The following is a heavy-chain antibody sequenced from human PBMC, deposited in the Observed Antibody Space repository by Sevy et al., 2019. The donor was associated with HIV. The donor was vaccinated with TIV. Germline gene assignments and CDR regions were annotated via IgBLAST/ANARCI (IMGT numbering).Heavy chain of an antibody. CDR3: STEGLYCSGGSCSSEGFDF. CDR2: IKSKTDGWTT. J-gene: IGHJ4*02. D-gene: IGHD2-15*01. CDR1: GFPFSNAW. V-gene: IGHV3-15*01. Sequence: GGSLRLSCAAFGFPFSNAWMNWVRQAPGKGLEWVGRIKSKTDGWTTDYAAPLKGRFTISRDDSKNTLYLQMNSLKSEDTAVYYCSTEGLYCSGGSCSSEGFDFWGQGTLVIVSS.